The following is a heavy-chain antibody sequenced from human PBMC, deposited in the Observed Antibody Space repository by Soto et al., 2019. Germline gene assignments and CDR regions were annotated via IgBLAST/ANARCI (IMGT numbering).Heavy chain of an antibody. CDR1: GGSISSYY. CDR2: IYYSGST. CDR3: ARDPTYCGGDCYSDF. D-gene: IGHD2-21*02. Sequence: SETLALTCTVSGGSISSYYWSWIRQPPGKGLEWIGYIYYSGSTNYNPSLKSRVTISVDTSKNQFSLKLSSVTAADTAVYYCARDPTYCGGDCYSDFWGQGTTVTVSS. J-gene: IGHJ6*02. V-gene: IGHV4-59*01.